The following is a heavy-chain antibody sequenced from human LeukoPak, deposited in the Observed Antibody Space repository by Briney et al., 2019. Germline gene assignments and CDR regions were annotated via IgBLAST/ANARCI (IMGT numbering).Heavy chain of an antibody. CDR3: ATKPYRLLGDY. J-gene: IGHJ4*02. CDR2: INPNSGGT. CDR1: GYTFTGYY. V-gene: IGHV1-2*02. Sequence: GASVKVSCMASGYTFTGYYMHWVRPAPGQGLEWMGWINPNSGGTQYAQKSQGRVAMTRDTSTSTAYMELSRLRSDDTAVYYCATKPYRLLGDYWGQGTLVTVSS. D-gene: IGHD2-2*01.